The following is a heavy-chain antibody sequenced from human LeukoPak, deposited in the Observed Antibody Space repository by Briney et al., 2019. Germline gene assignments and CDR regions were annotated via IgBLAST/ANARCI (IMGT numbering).Heavy chain of an antibody. D-gene: IGHD3-22*01. V-gene: IGHV5-51*01. Sequence: GESLKISCKGSGYSFTSYWIGWVRQMPGKGLVWMGIIYPGDSDTRYSPSFQGQVTISADKSISTAYLQWSSLKASDTAMYYCARGGYYDSSGYRYFDYWGQGTLVTVSS. J-gene: IGHJ4*02. CDR1: GYSFTSYW. CDR3: ARGGYYDSSGYRYFDY. CDR2: IYPGDSDT.